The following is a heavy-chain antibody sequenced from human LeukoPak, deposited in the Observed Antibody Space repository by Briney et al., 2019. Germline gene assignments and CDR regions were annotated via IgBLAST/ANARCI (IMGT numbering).Heavy chain of an antibody. CDR2: IIPIFGTA. V-gene: IGHV1-69*13. CDR3: ARVVSAVLRFLEWSAPFDP. CDR1: GGTFSSYA. D-gene: IGHD3-3*01. J-gene: IGHJ5*02. Sequence: SVKVSCKASGGTFSSYAISWVRQAPGQGLEWMGGIIPIFGTANYAQKFQGRVTITADESTSTAYMELSRLRSEDTAVYYCARVVSAVLRFLEWSAPFDPWGQGTLVTVSS.